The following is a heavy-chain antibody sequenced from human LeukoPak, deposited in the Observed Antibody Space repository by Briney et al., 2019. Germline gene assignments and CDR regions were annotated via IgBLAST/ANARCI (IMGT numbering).Heavy chain of an antibody. J-gene: IGHJ5*02. Sequence: GASVKVSCKASGGTFSSYAISWVRQAPGQGLEWMGGIIPIFGTANYAQKFQGRVTMTRDTSTSTVYMELSSLRSEDTAVYYCARDFYYDSSETFDPWGQGTLVTVSS. D-gene: IGHD3-22*01. V-gene: IGHV1-69*05. CDR1: GGTFSSYA. CDR2: IIPIFGTA. CDR3: ARDFYYDSSETFDP.